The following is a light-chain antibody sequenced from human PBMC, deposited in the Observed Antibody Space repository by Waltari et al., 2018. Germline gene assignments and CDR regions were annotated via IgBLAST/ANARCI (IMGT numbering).Light chain of an antibody. CDR2: KAS. CDR1: QSISSW. Sequence: DIQMTQSPSTLSASVGDRVTITCRASQSISSWLAWDQQKPGKAPKLLICKASSLESGVPSRFSGSGSGTEFTLTISSLQPDDFATYYCQQYNSYPWTFGQGTKVEIK. V-gene: IGKV1-5*03. CDR3: QQYNSYPWT. J-gene: IGKJ1*01.